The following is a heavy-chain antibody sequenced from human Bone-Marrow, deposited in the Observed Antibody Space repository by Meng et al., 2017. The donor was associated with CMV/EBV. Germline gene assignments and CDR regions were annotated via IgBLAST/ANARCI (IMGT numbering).Heavy chain of an antibody. V-gene: IGHV4-34*01. Sequence: RRRDWGAVLLQPSATATPTCAVYVGSFSGYYWSGTPQPPGKGLEWIREINHSGSTNYTPSLKSRVTISVDTSKNQFSLKLSSVTAADTAVYYCAREGHNSSGWSRWGQGTLVTVSS. CDR2: INHSGST. D-gene: IGHD6-19*01. CDR1: VGSFSGYY. J-gene: IGHJ4*02. CDR3: AREGHNSSGWSR.